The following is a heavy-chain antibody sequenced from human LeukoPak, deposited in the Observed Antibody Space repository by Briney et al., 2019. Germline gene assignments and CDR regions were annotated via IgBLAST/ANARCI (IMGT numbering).Heavy chain of an antibody. CDR3: ASRNNWILFYGRDV. CDR1: GDTFRSYS. J-gene: IGHJ6*04. CDR2: IIPIFDTT. Sequence: SVKVSCKASGDTFRSYSFNWVRQAPGQGLEWMGGIIPIFDTTYYAQKFQGRVTITADESTSTAYMELSSLRYEDTAVYYCASRNNWILFYGRDVGGSGTRVTVS. V-gene: IGHV1-69*13. D-gene: IGHD1-1*01.